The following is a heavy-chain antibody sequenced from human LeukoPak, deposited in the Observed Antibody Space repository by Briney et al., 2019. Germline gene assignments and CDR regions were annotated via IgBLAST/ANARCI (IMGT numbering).Heavy chain of an antibody. CDR2: FCYSGST. CDR1: GGSISSGGYY. V-gene: IGHV4-31*03. CDR3: ARGGDYYDSSGDVWYFDL. Sequence: SQTLSLTCTVSGGSISSGGYYWSWIPQHPGKGLEWIGYFCYSGSTYYNPSLKSRVTISVDTSKNQFSLKLSSVTAADTAVYYCARGGDYYDSSGDVWYFDLWGRGTLVTVSS. J-gene: IGHJ2*01. D-gene: IGHD3-22*01.